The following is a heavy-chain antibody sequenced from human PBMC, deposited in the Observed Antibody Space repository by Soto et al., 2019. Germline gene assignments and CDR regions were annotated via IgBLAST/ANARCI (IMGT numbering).Heavy chain of an antibody. J-gene: IGHJ4*02. CDR2: ISSSSSTI. V-gene: IGHV3-48*01. CDR1: GFTFSSYS. Sequence: EVQLVESGGGLVQPGGSLRLSCAASGFTFSSYSMNWVRQAPGKGLEWVSYISSSSSTIYYADSVKGRFTISRDNAKNSLYLQMNSLRAEDTAVYYRARERYDILTGYYSRGPFDYWGQGTLVTVSS. CDR3: ARERYDILTGYYSRGPFDY. D-gene: IGHD3-9*01.